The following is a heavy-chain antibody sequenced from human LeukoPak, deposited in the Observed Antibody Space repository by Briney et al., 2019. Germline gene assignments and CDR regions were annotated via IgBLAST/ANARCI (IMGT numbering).Heavy chain of an antibody. CDR1: GGSISSGGYY. Sequence: SETLSLTCTVSGGSISSGGYYWSWIRQHPGKGLEWIGYIYYSGSTYYNPSLRSRVAMSVDTSKNQFSLKLGSVTAADTTVYYCARGFYSSGYFDYWGQGTLVTVSS. CDR2: IYYSGST. J-gene: IGHJ4*02. CDR3: ARGFYSSGYFDY. D-gene: IGHD3-22*01. V-gene: IGHV4-31*03.